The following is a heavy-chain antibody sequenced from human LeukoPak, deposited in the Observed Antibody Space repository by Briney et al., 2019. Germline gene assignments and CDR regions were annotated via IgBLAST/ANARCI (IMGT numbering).Heavy chain of an antibody. CDR1: GFTFSSYA. Sequence: GGSLRLSCAASGFTFSSYAMSWVRQAPVKGLEWVSAISGSGGSTYYADSVKGRFTISRDNSKNTLYLQMNSLRAEDTAVYYCARGRYCSGGSCYSRNWFDPWGQGTLVTVSS. V-gene: IGHV3-23*01. J-gene: IGHJ5*02. D-gene: IGHD2-15*01. CDR2: ISGSGGST. CDR3: ARGRYCSGGSCYSRNWFDP.